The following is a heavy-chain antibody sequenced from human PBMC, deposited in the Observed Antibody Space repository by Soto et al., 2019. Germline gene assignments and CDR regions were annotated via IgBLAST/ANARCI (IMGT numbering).Heavy chain of an antibody. D-gene: IGHD4-17*01. J-gene: IGHJ4*02. Sequence: ASVKVSCKVSGYTLTELSMHWVRQAPGKGLEWMGGFDPEDGETIYAQKFQGRVTMTEDTSTDTAYMELSSLRSEDTAVYYCAIPDDYGLNFDYWGQGTLVTVSS. V-gene: IGHV1-24*01. CDR1: GYTLTELS. CDR2: FDPEDGET. CDR3: AIPDDYGLNFDY.